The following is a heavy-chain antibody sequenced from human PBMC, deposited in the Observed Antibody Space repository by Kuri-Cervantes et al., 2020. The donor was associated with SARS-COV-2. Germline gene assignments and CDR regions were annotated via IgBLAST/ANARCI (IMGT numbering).Heavy chain of an antibody. CDR1: GYSISSGYY. Sequence: SQTLSLTCAVSGYSISSGYYWGWIRQPPGKGLEWIGSIYHSGSTYYNPSLKSRVTISVDTSKNQFSLKLCSVTAADTAVYYCARSGDSRHTIFGVVITMGVDYWGQGTLVTVSS. CDR3: ARSGDSRHTIFGVVITMGVDY. V-gene: IGHV4-38-2*01. D-gene: IGHD3-3*01. CDR2: IYHSGST. J-gene: IGHJ4*02.